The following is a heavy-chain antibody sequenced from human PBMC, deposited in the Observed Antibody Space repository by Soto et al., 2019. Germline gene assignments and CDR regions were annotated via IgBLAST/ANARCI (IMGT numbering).Heavy chain of an antibody. V-gene: IGHV3-49*03. CDR2: IRSKAYGGTT. Sequence: GGSLRLSCTASGFTFGDYAMSWFRQAPGKGLEWVGFIRSKAYGGTTEYAASVKGRFTISRDDSKSIAYLQMNSLKTEDTAVYYCTRDLPYDFWSGFYYYMDVWGKGTTVTVSS. J-gene: IGHJ6*03. D-gene: IGHD3-3*01. CDR3: TRDLPYDFWSGFYYYMDV. CDR1: GFTFGDYA.